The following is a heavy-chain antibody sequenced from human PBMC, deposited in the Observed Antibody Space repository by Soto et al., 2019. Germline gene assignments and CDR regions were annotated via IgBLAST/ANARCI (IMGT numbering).Heavy chain of an antibody. D-gene: IGHD5-18*01. CDR1: GYTFTSYG. CDR3: ARDVGYGLIDG. V-gene: IGHV1-18*01. CDR2: INAYNGNT. J-gene: IGHJ4*02. Sequence: QVQLVQSGGAVKKPGASVKVSCKASGYTFTSYGISWVRQAPGQGREWMGWINAYNGNTNYAQKVQGRVTMTTDTATSTAYMELRSLRSDDTAVYYCARDVGYGLIDGWGQGTLVTVSS.